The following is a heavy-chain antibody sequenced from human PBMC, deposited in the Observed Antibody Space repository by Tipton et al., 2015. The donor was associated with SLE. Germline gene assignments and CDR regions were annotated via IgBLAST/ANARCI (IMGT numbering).Heavy chain of an antibody. CDR1: GFTFSSYA. CDR3: AKFEKTTDFYLDS. Sequence: QLVQSGGGLIQSGGSLRLSCATSGFTFSSYAPSWVRRAPGKGLEWVSAISGGGGSTYYADFVKGRFSISIDKSKKTLFLQMNSLRVDDTATYYCAKFEKTTDFYLDSWGQGTLVSVSS. J-gene: IGHJ4*02. D-gene: IGHD1/OR15-1a*01. V-gene: IGHV3-23*04. CDR2: ISGGGGST.